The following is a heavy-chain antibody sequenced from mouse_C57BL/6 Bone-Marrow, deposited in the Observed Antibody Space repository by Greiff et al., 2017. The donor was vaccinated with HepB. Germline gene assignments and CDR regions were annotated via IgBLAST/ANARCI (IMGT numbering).Heavy chain of an antibody. CDR3: AKGYSNYFDY. Sequence: VKLVESGPGLVQPSQSLSITCTASGFSFTSYGVHWVRQSPGKGLEWVGVIWRGGSTDYNAAFMYRLSITKDNAKSQVYCKMNSLHADDTAIYYCAKGYSNYFDYWGQGTTLTVSS. D-gene: IGHD2-5*01. CDR2: IWRGGST. J-gene: IGHJ2*01. V-gene: IGHV2-5*01. CDR1: GFSFTSYG.